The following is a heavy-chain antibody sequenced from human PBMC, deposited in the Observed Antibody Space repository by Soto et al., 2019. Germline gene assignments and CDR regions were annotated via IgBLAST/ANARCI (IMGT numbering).Heavy chain of an antibody. Sequence: EVQLLESGGGLVQPGGSLRLSCAASGFTFSSYAMSWVRQAPGKGLEWVSAIRDSGGSTYYADSVKGRFTISRDNSKNTLYLQMNSLRAEDAAVYYCAKAPSSSWWPFDYWGQGTLVTVSS. CDR3: AKAPSSSWWPFDY. J-gene: IGHJ4*02. CDR1: GFTFSSYA. CDR2: IRDSGGST. V-gene: IGHV3-23*01. D-gene: IGHD6-13*01.